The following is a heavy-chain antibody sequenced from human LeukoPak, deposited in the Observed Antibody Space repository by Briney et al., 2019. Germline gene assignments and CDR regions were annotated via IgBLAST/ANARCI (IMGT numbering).Heavy chain of an antibody. J-gene: IGHJ1*01. CDR2: IKQDGSEK. Sequence: GGSLRLSCAASGFTFSIYWMSWVRQAPGKGLEWVANIKQDGSEKYYVDSVKGRFTISRDNAKNSLYLQINSLVGEDTAVYYCARAHRRAGGFWGQDPRVTLST. V-gene: IGHV3-7*04. CDR1: GFTFSIYW. CDR3: ARAHRRAGGF. D-gene: IGHD3-10*01.